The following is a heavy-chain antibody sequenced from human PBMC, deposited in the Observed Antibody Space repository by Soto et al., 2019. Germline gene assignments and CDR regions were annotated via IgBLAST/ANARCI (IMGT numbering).Heavy chain of an antibody. CDR2: IIPIFGTA. J-gene: IGHJ4*02. V-gene: IGHV1-69*01. Sequence: GAPVKVSCKASGGPFRSYAISWVGRAPGQGLEWMGGIIPIFGTANYAQKFQGRVTITADESTSTAYMELSSLRSEDTAVYYCARSRAGPAYFDYWGQGTLVTVSS. CDR3: ARSRAGPAYFDY. D-gene: IGHD6-19*01. CDR1: GGPFRSYA.